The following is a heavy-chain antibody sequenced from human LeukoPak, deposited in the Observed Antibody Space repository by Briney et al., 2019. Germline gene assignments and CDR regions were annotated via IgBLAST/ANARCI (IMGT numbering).Heavy chain of an antibody. CDR1: GDSVSSNSAA. CDR3: AGNPPYYDKDYYFDY. CDR2: TYYRSKWYN. J-gene: IGHJ4*02. D-gene: IGHD3-22*01. Sequence: SQTPSLTCAISGDSVSSNSAAWNWIRQSPSRGLEWLGRTYYRSKWYNDYAVSVKSRITINPDTSKNQFSLQLNSVTPEDTAVYYCAGNPPYYDKDYYFDYWGQGTLVTVSS. V-gene: IGHV6-1*01.